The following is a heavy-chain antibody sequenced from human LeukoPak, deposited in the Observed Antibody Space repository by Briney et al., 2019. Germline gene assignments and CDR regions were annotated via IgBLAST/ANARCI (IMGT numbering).Heavy chain of an antibody. V-gene: IGHV3-23*01. CDR2: ISGSGGST. J-gene: IGHJ4*02. D-gene: IGHD1-26*01. CDR1: GFTFSSYA. CDR3: AKHSGSLGCFDY. Sequence: PGGSLGLSCAASGFTFSSYAMSWVRQAPGKGLEWVSAISGSGGSTYYADSVKGRFTISRDNSKNTLYLQMNSLRAEDTAVYYCAKHSGSLGCFDYWGQGTLVTVSS.